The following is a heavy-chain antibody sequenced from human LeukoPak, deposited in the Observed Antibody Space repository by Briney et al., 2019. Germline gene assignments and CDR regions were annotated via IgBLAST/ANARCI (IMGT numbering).Heavy chain of an antibody. J-gene: IGHJ5*02. V-gene: IGHV3-64*01. Sequence: GGSLRLSCAASGFTFSSYAMHWVRQAPGKGLEYVSAISSNGGSTYYANSVKGRFTISRDNSKNTLYLQMGSLRAEDMAVYHCARARGGAAAVNTNWFDPWGQGTLVTVSS. D-gene: IGHD6-13*01. CDR3: ARARGGAAAVNTNWFDP. CDR1: GFTFSSYA. CDR2: ISSNGGST.